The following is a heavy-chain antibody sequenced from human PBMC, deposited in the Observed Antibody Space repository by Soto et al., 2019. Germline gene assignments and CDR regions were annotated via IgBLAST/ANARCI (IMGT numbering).Heavy chain of an antibody. CDR3: ARDVPPVDY. CDR1: GYTFSSYN. CDR2: ISAYNGNT. J-gene: IGHJ4*02. Sequence: QIQLVQSGAEVKKPGASVKVSCKASGYTFSSYNITWVRQAPGQGLEWMGWISAYNGNTNYAQNLQGRVTMTTDPSTRTASMELRSMRSADTAVYYCARDVPPVDYWGQGTLVTVSS. V-gene: IGHV1-18*01.